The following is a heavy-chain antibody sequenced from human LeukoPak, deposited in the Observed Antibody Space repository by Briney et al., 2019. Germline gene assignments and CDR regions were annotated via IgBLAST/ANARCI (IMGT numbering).Heavy chain of an antibody. Sequence: PGGSLRLACAASGFSFSAYGMHWVRQAPGKGLEWVSVISIDGSNKDYVDPVKGRFTISRDDSKNTLYLQMNSLRAEDTAIYYCARGLLDYGDYYFDFWGQGTLNTVS. CDR3: ARGLLDYGDYYFDF. J-gene: IGHJ4*02. CDR1: GFSFSAYG. CDR2: ISIDGSNK. D-gene: IGHD4-17*01. V-gene: IGHV3-33*05.